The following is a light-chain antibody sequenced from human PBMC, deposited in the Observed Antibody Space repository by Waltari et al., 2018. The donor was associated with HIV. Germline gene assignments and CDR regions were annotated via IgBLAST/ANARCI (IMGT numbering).Light chain of an antibody. CDR1: TSNIGSNT. CDR2: SNN. CDR3: AAWDDSLNGPV. Sequence: QSVLTQPPSASGTPGQRVTISCSGSTSNIGSNTINWYQQLPGTAPKLLIYSNNQRPSGGPDRVSGSKSGTSASLAISGLQSEDEADYACAAWDDSLNGPVFGGGTKLTVL. V-gene: IGLV1-44*01. J-gene: IGLJ3*02.